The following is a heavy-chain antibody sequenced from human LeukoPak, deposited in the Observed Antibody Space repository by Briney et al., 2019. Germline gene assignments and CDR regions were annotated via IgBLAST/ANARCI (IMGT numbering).Heavy chain of an antibody. CDR3: ARLYSSGWYDY. CDR2: IYYSGNT. Sequence: SETLSLTCTVSGVSISSSNSYWGWIRQPPGKGLEWIGSIYYSGNTYYNASLKSQVSISIDTSKNQFSLKLSSVTAADTAVYYCARLYSSGWYDYWGQGTLVTVSS. CDR1: GVSISSSNSY. D-gene: IGHD6-19*01. V-gene: IGHV4-39*07. J-gene: IGHJ4*02.